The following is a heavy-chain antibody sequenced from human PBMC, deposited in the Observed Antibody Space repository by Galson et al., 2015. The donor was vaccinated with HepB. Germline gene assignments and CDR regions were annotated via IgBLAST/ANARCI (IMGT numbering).Heavy chain of an antibody. V-gene: IGHV3-23*01. CDR3: AKGMFWSRMSCYRRLEY. Sequence: SLRLSCAASGFTFDGYAMSWVRQAPGKGLQWVSGISDSGTNTDYADSVKGRFTISRDNSKNTLYLQMDSLRAEDTAVYYCAKGMFWSRMSCYRRLEYWGQGSLVTVPA. D-gene: IGHD2-2*02. CDR2: ISDSGTNT. J-gene: IGHJ4*02. CDR1: GFTFDGYA.